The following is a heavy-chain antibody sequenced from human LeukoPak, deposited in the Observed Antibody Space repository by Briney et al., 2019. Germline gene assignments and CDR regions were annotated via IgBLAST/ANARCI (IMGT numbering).Heavy chain of an antibody. Sequence: GGSLRLSCAASGFTFSSFDMHWVRQAPGKGLEWVSGIGTLLDTDYPDSLKGRFTISRENAKNSVFLQMNNVRAGDTAVYYCVRGRNNNYYDDNGYSPYWGQGTLVTVSS. D-gene: IGHD3-22*01. CDR3: VRGRNNNYYDDNGYSPY. CDR1: GFTFSSFD. V-gene: IGHV3-13*01. J-gene: IGHJ4*02. CDR2: IGTLLDT.